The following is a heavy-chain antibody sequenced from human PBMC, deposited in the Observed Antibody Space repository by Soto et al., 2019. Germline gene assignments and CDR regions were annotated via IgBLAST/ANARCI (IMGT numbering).Heavy chain of an antibody. D-gene: IGHD2-2*01. CDR3: VRDYCRTTTCRFDY. Sequence: SETLSLTCTVSCGSITNTTYYWGWIRQPPGKGLEWIGTIHYSGTTYYNPSLKSRVTISVDTSKNQLSLKLNSMTAADTAVYYCVRDYCRTTTCRFDYWGQGTPVTVSS. J-gene: IGHJ4*02. CDR2: IHYSGTT. V-gene: IGHV4-39*02. CDR1: CGSITNTTYY.